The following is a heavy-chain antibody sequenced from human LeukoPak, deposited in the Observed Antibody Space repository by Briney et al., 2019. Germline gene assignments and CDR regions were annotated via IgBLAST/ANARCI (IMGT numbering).Heavy chain of an antibody. D-gene: IGHD3-10*01. CDR2: IKTKTDGGTT. Sequence: GGSLRLSCAASGFTFSNAWMSWVRQAPGKGLEWVGRIKTKTDGGTTDYGAPVKGRFTISRDDSKNTLYLQMKSLRAEDTAVYYCAISGLGFGEFRGLDYWGQGTLVTVSS. CDR1: GFTFSNAW. J-gene: IGHJ4*02. CDR3: AISGLGFGEFRGLDY. V-gene: IGHV3-15*01.